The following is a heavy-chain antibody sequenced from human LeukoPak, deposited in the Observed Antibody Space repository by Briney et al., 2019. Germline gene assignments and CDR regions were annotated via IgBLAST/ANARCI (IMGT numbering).Heavy chain of an antibody. Sequence: ASVKVSCKTSGYKFKNYGISWVRQAPGQGLEWMGWVRADNGKTDYTQKFQDRVTMTADTSTNTAYMELRCLRSDDTAVYCARDRSNSDFWGQGTLVTVS. CDR2: VRADNGKT. J-gene: IGHJ4*02. D-gene: IGHD4-11*01. V-gene: IGHV1-18*01. CDR1: GYKFKNYG. CDR3: ARDRSNSDF.